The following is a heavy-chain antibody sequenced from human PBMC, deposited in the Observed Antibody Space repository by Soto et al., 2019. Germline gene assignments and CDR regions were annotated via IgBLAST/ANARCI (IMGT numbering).Heavy chain of an antibody. D-gene: IGHD5-12*01. Sequence: QVQLVQSGAEEKKPGASVKVSCKASGYTFTSYAMHWVRQAPGQRLEWMGWINAGNGNTKYSQKFQGRVTITRDTSASTAYRELSSLRSEDTAVYYCARNRMATITRDAFDIWGQGTMVTVSS. V-gene: IGHV1-3*05. J-gene: IGHJ3*02. CDR3: ARNRMATITRDAFDI. CDR1: GYTFTSYA. CDR2: INAGNGNT.